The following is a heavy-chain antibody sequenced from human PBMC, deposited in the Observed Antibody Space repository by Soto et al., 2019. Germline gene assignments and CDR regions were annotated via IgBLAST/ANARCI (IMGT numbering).Heavy chain of an antibody. CDR2: IWYDGSNK. D-gene: IGHD2-21*02. J-gene: IGHJ4*02. CDR3: ARASIVVVTPIDY. V-gene: IGHV3-33*01. Sequence: QVQLVESGGGVVQPGRSLRLSCAASGFTFSSYGMHWVRQAPGKGLEWVAVIWYDGSNKYYADSVKGRFTISRDNSKNTRYLQMNSLSAEDTAVYYCARASIVVVTPIDYWGQGTLVTVSS. CDR1: GFTFSSYG.